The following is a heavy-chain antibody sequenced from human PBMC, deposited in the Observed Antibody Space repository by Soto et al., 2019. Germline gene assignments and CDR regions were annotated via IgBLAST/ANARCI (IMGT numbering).Heavy chain of an antibody. CDR2: ISGGGTSI. CDR1: GFTFRTFV. CDR3: AKLGSLGHPYYYGMDV. J-gene: IGHJ6*02. V-gene: IGHV3-11*01. Sequence: PGGSLRLSCEVSGFTFRTFVVSWVRQAPGKGLEWVSYISGGGTSIYYAGSVKGRFSVSRDNAKTSLYLQMNSLRAEDTAVYYCAKLGSLGHPYYYGMDVWGPGTTVTVSS. D-gene: IGHD3-16*01.